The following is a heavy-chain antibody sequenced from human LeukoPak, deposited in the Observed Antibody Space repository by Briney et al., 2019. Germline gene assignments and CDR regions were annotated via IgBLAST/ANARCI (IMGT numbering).Heavy chain of an antibody. V-gene: IGHV1-69*01. CDR3: ARDSGHGDYVPFDY. CDR2: IIPIFGTA. D-gene: IGHD4-17*01. Sequence: VASVKVSCKASGGTFSSYAISWVRQAPGQGLEWMGGIIPIFGTANYAQKFQGRVTITADESTSTAYMELSGLRSEDTAVYYCARDSGHGDYVPFDYWGQGTLVTVSS. CDR1: GGTFSSYA. J-gene: IGHJ4*02.